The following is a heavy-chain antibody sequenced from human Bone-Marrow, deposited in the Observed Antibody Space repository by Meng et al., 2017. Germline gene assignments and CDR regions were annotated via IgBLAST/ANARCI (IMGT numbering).Heavy chain of an antibody. D-gene: IGHD6-13*01. CDR2: INPNSGGT. Sequence: ASVKVSCKASGYTFTGYYMHWVRQAPGQGLEWMGWINPNSGGTNYAQKFQGRVTMTRDTSISTAYMELSRLRSDDTAVYYCAGVARVVAAAGTGGWFDPWGQGTLVTVSS. CDR3: AGVARVVAAAGTGGWFDP. V-gene: IGHV1-2*02. J-gene: IGHJ5*02. CDR1: GYTFTGYY.